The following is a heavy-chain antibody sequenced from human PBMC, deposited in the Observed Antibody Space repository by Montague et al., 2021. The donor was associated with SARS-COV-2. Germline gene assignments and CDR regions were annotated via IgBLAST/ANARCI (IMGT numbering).Heavy chain of an antibody. Sequence: SETLSLTCAVHGGSFSTYSWNWIRQPPGKGLEWIGEIHHGGSTNYNPSLKSRVTISADTSKNQFSLKLTSVAAADTAVYYCARLGDGVVPSPILGVGHYCSYYYMDVWGKGTTVTVSS. CDR1: GGSFSTYS. CDR2: IHHGGST. D-gene: IGHD3-10*01. J-gene: IGHJ6*03. V-gene: IGHV4-34*01. CDR3: ARLGDGVVPSPILGVGHYCSYYYMDV.